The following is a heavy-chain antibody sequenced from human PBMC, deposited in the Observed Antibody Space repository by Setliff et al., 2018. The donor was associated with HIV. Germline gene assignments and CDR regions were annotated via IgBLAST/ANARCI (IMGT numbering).Heavy chain of an antibody. J-gene: IGHJ4*02. CDR3: ARLTTTYYYDSSAYYHPV. CDR2: INHSGST. D-gene: IGHD3-22*01. CDR1: GGSFSGYY. V-gene: IGHV4-34*01. Sequence: SETLSLTCAVYGGSFSGYYWSWIRQPPGRGLGWIGEINHSGSTNYNPSLKSRVTISVDTSKNQFSLKLSSVTAADTAVFYCARLTTTYYYDSSAYYHPVWGQGTQVTFPQ.